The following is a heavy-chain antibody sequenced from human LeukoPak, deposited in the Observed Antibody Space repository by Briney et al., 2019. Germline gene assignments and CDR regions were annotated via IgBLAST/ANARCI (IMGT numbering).Heavy chain of an antibody. V-gene: IGHV3-7*01. J-gene: IGHJ4*02. CDR1: GFTFSNYW. CDR3: ARIGYSSSCTDY. D-gene: IGHD6-13*01. CDR2: IKQDGSVK. Sequence: PGGALRLSCVVSGFTFSNYWMSWVRRAPGKGVEWVANIKQDGSVKYYVESLKGRFTISRDNAKTSLYLQMNSLRAEDTAVYYCARIGYSSSCTDYWGQGTLVRVSS.